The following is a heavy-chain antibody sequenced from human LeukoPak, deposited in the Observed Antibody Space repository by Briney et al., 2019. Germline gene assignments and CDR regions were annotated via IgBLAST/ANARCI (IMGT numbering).Heavy chain of an antibody. CDR2: IFTSGTI. CDR3: ARDRDIADYNWLDP. J-gene: IGHJ5*02. CDR1: GGSVSDYH. V-gene: IGHV4-4*07. D-gene: IGHD6-13*01. Sequence: SETLSLTCSVSGGSVSDYHWSWIRQPAGKGLEWIGRIFTSGTIHYHPSLRGRVTISVDQSKNQFFLKLTSVTAADTAVYYCARDRDIADYNWLDPWGQGTLVTVSP.